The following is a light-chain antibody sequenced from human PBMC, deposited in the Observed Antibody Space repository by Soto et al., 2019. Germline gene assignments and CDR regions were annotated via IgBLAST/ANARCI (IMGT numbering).Light chain of an antibody. V-gene: IGKV3-20*01. CDR2: GAS. Sequence: EIVLTQSPGTLSLSPGERATLSCRASQSVSSNYLAWYQQRPGQAPRLLIYGASSRATGVPDSFSGSGPGTDFTLTISRLEPEDSAVYYCQQYGSSPYTFGQGTKVDIK. CDR1: QSVSSNY. CDR3: QQYGSSPYT. J-gene: IGKJ2*01.